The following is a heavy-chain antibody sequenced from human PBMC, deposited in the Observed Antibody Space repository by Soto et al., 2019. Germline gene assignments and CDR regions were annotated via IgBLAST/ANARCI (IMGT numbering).Heavy chain of an antibody. CDR3: ARERRGYSSSWYWFDP. J-gene: IGHJ5*02. CDR1: GYTFTSYA. CDR2: INAGNGNT. V-gene: IGHV1-3*01. Sequence: ASVKVSCKASGYTFTSYAMHWVRQAPGQRLEWMGWINAGNGNTKYSQKFQGRVTITRDTSASTAYMELSSLRSEDTAVYYCARERRGYSSSWYWFDPWGQGTLVTVSS. D-gene: IGHD6-13*01.